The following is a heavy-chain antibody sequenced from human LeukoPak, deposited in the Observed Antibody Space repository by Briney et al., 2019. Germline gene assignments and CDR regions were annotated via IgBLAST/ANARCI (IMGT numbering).Heavy chain of an antibody. J-gene: IGHJ3*02. V-gene: IGHV3-21*01. D-gene: IGHD2-2*02. CDR3: ARDSLYCSSTSCYSDAFDI. CDR2: ISSSSSYI. Sequence: GGSLRLSCAASGFTFSSYSVNWVRQAPGKGLEWVSSISSSSSYIYYADSVKGRFTISRDNAKNSLYLQMNSPRAEDTAVYYCARDSLYCSSTSCYSDAFDIWGQGTMVTVSS. CDR1: GFTFSSYS.